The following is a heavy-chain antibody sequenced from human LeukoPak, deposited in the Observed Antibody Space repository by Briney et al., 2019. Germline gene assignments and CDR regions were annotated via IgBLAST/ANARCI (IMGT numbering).Heavy chain of an antibody. J-gene: IGHJ3*02. CDR1: GGSISSGGYY. V-gene: IGHV4-31*03. CDR3: ARVPEGGYGSGSYYNAVEI. CDR2: IYHSGFT. Sequence: SETLSLTCTVSGGSISSGGYYWSWIRQHPGKGLEWIGYIYHSGFTYYNPSLKSRVTILVDTSKNQFSLKLSSVTAADTAVYYCARVPEGGYGSGSYYNAVEIWGQGTMVTVSS. D-gene: IGHD3-10*01.